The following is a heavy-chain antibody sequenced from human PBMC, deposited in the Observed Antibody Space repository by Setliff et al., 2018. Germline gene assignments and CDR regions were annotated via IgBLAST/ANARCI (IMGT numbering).Heavy chain of an antibody. CDR2: IYTSGGT. CDR3: ARDSGTIFGVVHDY. Sequence: SETLSLTCTVSGGSISSYYWSWIRQPPGKGLEWIGYIYTSGGTNYNPSLKSRVTISVDTSKNQFSLKLSSVTAADTAVYYCARDSGTIFGVVHDYWGQGTLVTVSS. CDR1: GGSISSYY. J-gene: IGHJ4*02. V-gene: IGHV4-4*08. D-gene: IGHD3-3*01.